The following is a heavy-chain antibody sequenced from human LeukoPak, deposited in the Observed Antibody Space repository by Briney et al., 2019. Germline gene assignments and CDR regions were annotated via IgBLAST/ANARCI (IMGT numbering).Heavy chain of an antibody. Sequence: GESLKIPCKGSGYSFTNYWIGWVRQMPGKGLEWMGIIYPGDSDTRYSPYFQGQVTISADKSIRTAYLQWSSLKTSDTAIYYCASPSIAATGAPYYYHGMDVWGQGTTVTVSS. V-gene: IGHV5-51*01. J-gene: IGHJ6*02. CDR1: GYSFTNYW. D-gene: IGHD6-13*01. CDR3: ASPSIAATGAPYYYHGMDV. CDR2: IYPGDSDT.